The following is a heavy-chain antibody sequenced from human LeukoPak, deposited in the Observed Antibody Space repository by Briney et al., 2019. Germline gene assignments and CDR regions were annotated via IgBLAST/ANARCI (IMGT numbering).Heavy chain of an antibody. J-gene: IGHJ4*02. Sequence: SETLSLTCAVYGGSFSGYYWSWIRQPPGKGLEWIGEINHSGSTNYNPSLKSRVTISVDTSKNQFSLKLSSVAAADTAVYYCAGVNSGYTPLDYWGQGTLVTVSS. CDR2: INHSGST. D-gene: IGHD5-12*01. V-gene: IGHV4-34*01. CDR1: GGSFSGYY. CDR3: AGVNSGYTPLDY.